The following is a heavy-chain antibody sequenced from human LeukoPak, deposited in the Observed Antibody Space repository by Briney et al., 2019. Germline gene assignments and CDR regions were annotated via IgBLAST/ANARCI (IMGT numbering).Heavy chain of an antibody. Sequence: GGSLRLSCAASGFNFNNYAMSWVRQAPGKGLEWVSTLSGTGGSTYYADSVRGRFTISRDNSKNTLYLQMDSLRAEDTAVYYCAKARSGYYNDYYFDSWGQGTPVTVSS. J-gene: IGHJ4*02. CDR3: AKARSGYYNDYYFDS. D-gene: IGHD3-3*01. V-gene: IGHV3-23*01. CDR2: LSGTGGST. CDR1: GFNFNNYA.